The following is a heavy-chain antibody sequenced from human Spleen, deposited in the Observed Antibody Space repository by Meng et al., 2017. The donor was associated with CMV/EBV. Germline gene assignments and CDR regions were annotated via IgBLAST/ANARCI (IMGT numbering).Heavy chain of an antibody. CDR2: INEDGGST. J-gene: IGHJ6*02. CDR3: ARERVDCSSTSCVVYGMDV. Sequence: GESLKISCSASAFSFSTDWMHWVRQAPGKGLVGVSRINEDGGSTNYADPVKGRFTISRDNAKNTQNLQINGLRAGDADVYYCARERVDCSSTSCVVYGMDVWGQGTTVTVSS. V-gene: IGHV3-74*01. CDR1: AFSFSTDW. D-gene: IGHD2-2*01.